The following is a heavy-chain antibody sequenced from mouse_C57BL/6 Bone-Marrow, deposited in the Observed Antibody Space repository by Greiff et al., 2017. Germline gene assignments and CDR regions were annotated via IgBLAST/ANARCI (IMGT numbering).Heavy chain of an antibody. J-gene: IGHJ3*01. Sequence: QVQLQQSGAELARPGASVKLSCKASGYTFTSYGISWVKQRTGQGLEWIGEIYPRSGNTYYNEKFKGKATLTADKSSSTAYMELRSLTSEDSAVYFCAKTNGYDGGAWFAYWGQGTLVTVSA. CDR1: GYTFTSYG. CDR2: IYPRSGNT. D-gene: IGHD2-2*01. V-gene: IGHV1-81*01. CDR3: AKTNGYDGGAWFAY.